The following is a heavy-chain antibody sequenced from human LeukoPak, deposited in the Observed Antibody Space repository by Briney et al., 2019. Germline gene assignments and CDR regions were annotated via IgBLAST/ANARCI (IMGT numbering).Heavy chain of an antibody. CDR1: GYTFTSYD. CDR3: ARVSGYSGYDPPNFDY. J-gene: IGHJ4*02. D-gene: IGHD5-12*01. Sequence: ASVKVSCKASGYTFTSYDINWVRQATGQGLEWMGWMNPNSGNTGYAQKLQGRVTMTRNTSISTAYMELSSLRSEDTAVYYCARVSGYSGYDPPNFDYWGQGTLVTVSS. CDR2: MNPNSGNT. V-gene: IGHV1-8*01.